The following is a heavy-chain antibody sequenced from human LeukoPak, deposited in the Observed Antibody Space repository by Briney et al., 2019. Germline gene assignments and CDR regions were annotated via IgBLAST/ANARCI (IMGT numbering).Heavy chain of an antibody. CDR2: FYYSGST. CDR3: ARDGEGYYDRPILGAFDI. D-gene: IGHD3-22*01. CDR1: GGSISRGGYS. V-gene: IGHV4-30-4*07. Sequence: PSETLSLTCAVSGGSISRGGYSWSWIRQPPGRGLEWIGYFYYSGSTYYNPSLKSRVTISVDTSKNQFSLKLSSVTAADTAVYYCARDGEGYYDRPILGAFDIWGQGTMVTVSS. J-gene: IGHJ3*02.